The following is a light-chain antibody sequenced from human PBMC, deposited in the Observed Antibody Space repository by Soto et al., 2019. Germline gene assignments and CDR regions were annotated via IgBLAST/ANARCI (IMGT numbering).Light chain of an antibody. CDR1: SGDVGGYNS. CDR3: CSYAGKFYV. J-gene: IGLJ1*01. V-gene: IGLV2-11*01. CDR2: DDT. Sequence: QSALTQPRSVSGSPGQSVTISCTGTSGDVGGYNSVSWYQQHPGRAPKLIIYDDTRRPSGVPDRFSGSKSGNTASLTISGLQAEYEADYYCCSYAGKFYVFGTGTKLTVL.